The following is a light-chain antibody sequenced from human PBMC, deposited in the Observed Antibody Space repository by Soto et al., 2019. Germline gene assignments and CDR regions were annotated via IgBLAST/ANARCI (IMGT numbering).Light chain of an antibody. V-gene: IGKV3-20*01. CDR3: QHYGTSAL. J-gene: IGKJ3*01. Sequence: EIVLTQSPGTLSLSPGERATLSCRASQSVSDSYLAWYQQKPGQAPRLLIYASSRATGIPDRFSGSGSGTDFTLIISSLEPEDHAVYYCQHYGTSALFGPGTKVDIK. CDR2: AS. CDR1: QSVSDSY.